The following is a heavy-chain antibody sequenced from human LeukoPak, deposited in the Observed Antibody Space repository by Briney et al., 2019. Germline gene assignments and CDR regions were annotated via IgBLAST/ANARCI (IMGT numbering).Heavy chain of an antibody. J-gene: IGHJ4*02. V-gene: IGHV3-48*01. CDR1: GFTFRSYS. CDR3: ARDPLEDIVVMVGRN. CDR2: ISSSSSTI. D-gene: IGHD2-15*01. Sequence: GGSLRLSCAASGFTFRSYSMNWVRQAPGKGLEWVSYISSSSSTIYYADSVKGRFTISRDNAKNSLYLQMNSLRAEDTAVYYCARDPLEDIVVMVGRNWGQGTRVTVSS.